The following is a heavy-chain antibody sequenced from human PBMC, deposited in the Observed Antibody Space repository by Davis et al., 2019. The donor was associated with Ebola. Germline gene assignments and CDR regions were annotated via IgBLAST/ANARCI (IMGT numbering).Heavy chain of an antibody. J-gene: IGHJ4*02. CDR1: GFIVSNHY. CDR3: AKGPHYDFWSGPFDY. V-gene: IGHV3-66*01. Sequence: PGGPLRPPVAALGFIVSNHYTNWVRQSPGKGLDWVSIMYSGGRTSYADSVKGRFTSSRDNSKNTLYLQINSLRAEDTAVYYCAKGPHYDFWSGPFDYCGQGTLVTVSS. D-gene: IGHD3-3*01. CDR2: MYSGGRT.